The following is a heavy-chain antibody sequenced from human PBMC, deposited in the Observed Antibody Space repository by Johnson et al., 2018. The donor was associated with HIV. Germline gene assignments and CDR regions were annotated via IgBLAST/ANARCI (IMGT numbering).Heavy chain of an antibody. CDR1: GFTVSNNY. V-gene: IGHV3-53*01. CDR3: ARERPGYGGHDAFDI. Sequence: VQLVESGGGLIQPGGSLRLSCAASGFTVSNNYMTWVRQAPGKGLEWVSVIYSGGSTYYADSVKGRFIISRDNSKNTLYLQMNSLRAEDTAVYHCARERPGYGGHDAFDIWGQGTMVTVSS. CDR2: IYSGGST. D-gene: IGHD4-23*01. J-gene: IGHJ3*02.